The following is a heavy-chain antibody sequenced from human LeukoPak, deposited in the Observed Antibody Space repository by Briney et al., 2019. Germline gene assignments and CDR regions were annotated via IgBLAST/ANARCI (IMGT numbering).Heavy chain of an antibody. Sequence: PSETLSLTCAVYGGSFSGYYWSWIRQPPGKGLEWIGEINHSGSTNYNPSLKSRVTISVDTSKNQFSLKLSSVTAADTAVYYCARARRGYDSSGYYYAEGYFDYWGQGTLVTVSS. CDR1: GGSFSGYY. CDR3: ARARRGYDSSGYYYAEGYFDY. D-gene: IGHD3-22*01. V-gene: IGHV4-34*01. CDR2: INHSGST. J-gene: IGHJ4*02.